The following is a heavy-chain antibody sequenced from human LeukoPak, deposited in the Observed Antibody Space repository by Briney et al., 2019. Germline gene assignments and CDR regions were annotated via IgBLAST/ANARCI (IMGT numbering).Heavy chain of an antibody. Sequence: SETLSLTCTVSGGSISSYYWSWIRQPAGKGLEWIGEINHSGSTNYNPSLKSRVTISVDTSKNQFSLKLSSVTAADTAVYYCARGIVVDGVSDYWGQGTLVTVSS. CDR3: ARGIVVDGVSDY. V-gene: IGHV4-34*01. CDR2: INHSGST. CDR1: GGSISSYY. D-gene: IGHD2-15*01. J-gene: IGHJ4*02.